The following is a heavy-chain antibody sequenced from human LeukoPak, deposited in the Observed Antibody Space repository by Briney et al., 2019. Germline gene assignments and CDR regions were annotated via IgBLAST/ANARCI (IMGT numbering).Heavy chain of an antibody. J-gene: IGHJ4*02. V-gene: IGHV3-48*04. CDR3: ARAQGYCSSTSCFYYFDY. Sequence: GGSLRLSCAASGFTFSSYSMNWVRQAPGKGLEWVSYISSSSSTIYYADSVKGRFTISRDNAKNSLYLQMNSLRAEDTAVYYCARAQGYCSSTSCFYYFDYWGQGTLVTVSS. CDR2: ISSSSSTI. D-gene: IGHD2-2*01. CDR1: GFTFSSYS.